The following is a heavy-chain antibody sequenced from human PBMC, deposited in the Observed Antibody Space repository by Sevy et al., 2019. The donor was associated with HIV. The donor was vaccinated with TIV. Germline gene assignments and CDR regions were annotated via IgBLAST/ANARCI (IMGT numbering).Heavy chain of an antibody. CDR3: STSYYYDSSGYFRPYYFDY. J-gene: IGHJ4*02. Sequence: GGSLRLSCAASGFTFSNAWMSWVRQAPGKGLEWVGRIKSKTDGGTTDYAAPVKGRFTISRDDLKNTLYLQMNSLKTEDTAVYYCSTSYYYDSSGYFRPYYFDYWGQGTLVTVSS. CDR2: IKSKTDGGTT. D-gene: IGHD3-22*01. CDR1: GFTFSNAW. V-gene: IGHV3-15*01.